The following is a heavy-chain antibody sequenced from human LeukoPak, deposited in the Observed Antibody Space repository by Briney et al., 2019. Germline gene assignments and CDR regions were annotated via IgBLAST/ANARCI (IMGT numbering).Heavy chain of an antibody. CDR2: IYYSGST. CDR3: ARALSGTYGLFQH. J-gene: IGHJ1*01. CDR1: GCSISNYY. D-gene: IGHD1-26*01. Sequence: VKPSETLSLTCTVPGCSISNYYWSWIRQPPGQGPQRTGYIYYSGSTYYNPSLRSRVTISVDTSKNQFSLNLNSVTAADTAVYYCARALSGTYGLFQHWGQGTLVTASS. V-gene: IGHV4-59*01.